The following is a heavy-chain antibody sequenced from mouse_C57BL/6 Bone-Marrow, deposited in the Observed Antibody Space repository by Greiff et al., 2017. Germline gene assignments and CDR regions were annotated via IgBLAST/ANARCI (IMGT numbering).Heavy chain of an antibody. V-gene: IGHV5-17*01. J-gene: IGHJ3*01. CDR3: ARGGAVWGFAY. D-gene: IGHD2-10*02. CDR2: ISSGSSTI. Sequence: EVQVVESGGGLVKPGGSLKLSCAASGFTFSDYGMHWVRQAPEKGLEWVAYISSGSSTIYYADTVKGRFTISRDNAKNTLFLQMTSLWSEDTAMYYCARGGAVWGFAYWGQGTLVTVSA. CDR1: GFTFSDYG.